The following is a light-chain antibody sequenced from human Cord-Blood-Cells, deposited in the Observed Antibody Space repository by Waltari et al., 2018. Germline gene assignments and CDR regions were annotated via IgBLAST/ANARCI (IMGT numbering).Light chain of an antibody. Sequence: QSALTQPRSVSGSPGQSVTISCTGTSSDVGGYNYVPWYQQHQGKAPKLMIYDVSKRPSGVPDRFSGSKSGNTASLTISGLQAEDEADYYCCSYAGSYTEVVFGGGTKLTVL. CDR1: SSDVGGYNY. J-gene: IGLJ2*01. CDR3: CSYAGSYTEVV. V-gene: IGLV2-11*01. CDR2: DVS.